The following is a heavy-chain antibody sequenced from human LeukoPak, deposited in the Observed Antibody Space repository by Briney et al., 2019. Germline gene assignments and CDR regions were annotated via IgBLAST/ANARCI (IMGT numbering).Heavy chain of an antibody. Sequence: GGSLRLSCAASGFTFSSCGMHWVRQAPGKGLEWVAVIWYDGSNKYYADSVKGRFTISRDNSKNTLYLQMNSLRAEDTAVYYCASTIVNWNYESYYYYYGMDVWGQGTTVTVSS. J-gene: IGHJ6*02. V-gene: IGHV3-33*01. CDR3: ASTIVNWNYESYYYYYGMDV. D-gene: IGHD1-7*01. CDR2: IWYDGSNK. CDR1: GFTFSSCG.